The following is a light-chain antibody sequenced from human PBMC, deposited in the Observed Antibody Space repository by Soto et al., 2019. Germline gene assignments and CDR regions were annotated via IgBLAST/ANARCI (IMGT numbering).Light chain of an antibody. Sequence: QSALTQPASVSGSPGQSITISCTGTSSDVGSYNYVSWYQQYPGKAPKLMIYDVSNRPSGVSNRFSGSKSGNTASLTISGLQAEDDADYYCTSYTSSSTYVFGSGTKLTVL. CDR2: DVS. CDR1: SSDVGSYNY. J-gene: IGLJ1*01. V-gene: IGLV2-14*01. CDR3: TSYTSSSTYV.